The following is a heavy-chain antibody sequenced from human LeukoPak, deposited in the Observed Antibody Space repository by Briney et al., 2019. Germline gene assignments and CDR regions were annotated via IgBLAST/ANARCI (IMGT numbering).Heavy chain of an antibody. J-gene: IGHJ3*02. CDR3: AKDLDYGDYRGDAFDI. CDR1: GFTFSSYG. V-gene: IGHV3-30*02. Sequence: GGSLRLSCAASGFTFSSYGMHWVRQAPGKGLEWVAFIRYDGSNKYYADSVKGRFTISRDNSKNTLYLQMNSLRAEDTAVYYCAKDLDYGDYRGDAFDIWGQGTMVTVSS. D-gene: IGHD4-17*01. CDR2: IRYDGSNK.